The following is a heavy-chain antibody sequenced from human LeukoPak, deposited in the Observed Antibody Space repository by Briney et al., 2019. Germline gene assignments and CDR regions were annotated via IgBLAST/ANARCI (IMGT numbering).Heavy chain of an antibody. CDR1: GFTFSSYW. D-gene: IGHD3-9*01. J-gene: IGHJ4*02. V-gene: IGHV3-53*01. CDR3: ARGLRYFGTALDY. CDR2: IYSGGST. Sequence: GGSLRLSCAASGFTFSSYWMHWVRQAPGKGLEWVSVIYSGGSTYYADSVKGRFTISRDNSKNTLYLQMNSLRAEDTAVYYCARGLRYFGTALDYWGQGTLVTVSS.